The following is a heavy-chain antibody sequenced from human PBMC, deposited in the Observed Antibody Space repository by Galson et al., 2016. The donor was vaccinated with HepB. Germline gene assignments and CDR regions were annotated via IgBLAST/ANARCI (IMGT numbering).Heavy chain of an antibody. CDR1: GDSVYSNSVA. V-gene: IGHV6-1*01. J-gene: IGHJ3*01. Sequence: CAISGDSVYSNSVAWNWIRQSPSRGPEWLGRTYRRSTYYNDDTESVKGRITINTDTSKNQFSLQLNSVTPEDTAVYYCARGAHSTFDVWGQGTMVTASS. D-gene: IGHD3-16*01. CDR2: TYRRSTYYN. CDR3: ARGAHSTFDV.